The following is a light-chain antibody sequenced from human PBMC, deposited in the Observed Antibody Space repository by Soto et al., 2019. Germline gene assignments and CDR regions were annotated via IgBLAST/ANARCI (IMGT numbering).Light chain of an antibody. Sequence: EIVLTQAPATLSLSPEERATLSCRASQSVSSYLAWYQQKPGQAPRRLIYDASNRATGIPARFSGSGSGTDFTLTISSLEPEDFAVYYCQQRSNWPPRFTFGPGTKVYIK. CDR3: QQRSNWPPRFT. CDR1: QSVSSY. CDR2: DAS. J-gene: IGKJ3*01. V-gene: IGKV3-11*01.